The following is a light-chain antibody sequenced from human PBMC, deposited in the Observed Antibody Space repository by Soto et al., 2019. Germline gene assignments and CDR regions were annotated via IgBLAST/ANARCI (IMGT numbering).Light chain of an antibody. CDR1: SSDVGGYHF. J-gene: IGLJ6*01. CDR3: CSYTSSSTHV. V-gene: IGLV2-14*03. Sequence: QSALTQPASVSGSPGQSITISCTGTSSDVGGYHFVSWYQQHPGKVPKLMIFDVNRRPSGVSDRFSGSKSGNTASLTISGLPDEDDGDYYCCSYTSSSTHVFGSGTKLTVL. CDR2: DVN.